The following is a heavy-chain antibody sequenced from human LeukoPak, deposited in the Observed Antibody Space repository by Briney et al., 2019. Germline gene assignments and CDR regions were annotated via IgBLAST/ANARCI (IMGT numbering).Heavy chain of an antibody. CDR3: ASSRFPYYFDY. D-gene: IGHD3-10*01. CDR2: IYSGGST. V-gene: IGHV3-53*01. CDR1: GFTVSSNY. Sequence: GGSLRLSCAASGFTVSSNYMSWVRQAPGKGLEWVSVIYSGGSTYYADSVKGRFTISRDNSKSTLYLQMNSLRAEDTAVYYCASSRFPYYFDYWGQGTLVTVSS. J-gene: IGHJ4*02.